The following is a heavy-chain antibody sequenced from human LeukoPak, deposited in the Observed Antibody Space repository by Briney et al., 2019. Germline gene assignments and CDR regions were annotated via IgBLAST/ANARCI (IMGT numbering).Heavy chain of an antibody. V-gene: IGHV3-7*01. CDR1: GFTFSSYW. J-gene: IGHJ4*02. CDR2: IKQDGSEK. Sequence: PGGSLRLSCAASGFTFSSYWMSWVRQAPGRGLEWVANIKQDGSEKYYVDSVKGRFTISRDNAKNSLYLQMNGLRAEDTALYYCARDKSYGDSSDYWGQGTLVTVSS. CDR3: ARDKSYGDSSDY. D-gene: IGHD4-17*01.